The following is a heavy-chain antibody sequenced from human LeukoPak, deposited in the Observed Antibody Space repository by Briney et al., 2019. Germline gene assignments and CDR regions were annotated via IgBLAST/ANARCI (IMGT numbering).Heavy chain of an antibody. J-gene: IGHJ3*02. V-gene: IGHV4-39*01. Sequence: PSETLSLTCTVSGGSISSYYWGWIRQPPGKGLEWIGSIYYSGSTYYNPSLKSRVTISADTSKNQFSLKLSSVTAADTAMYYRALDCSSTSCYYAFDIWGQGTMVTVSS. D-gene: IGHD2-2*01. CDR1: GGSISSYY. CDR3: ALDCSSTSCYYAFDI. CDR2: IYYSGST.